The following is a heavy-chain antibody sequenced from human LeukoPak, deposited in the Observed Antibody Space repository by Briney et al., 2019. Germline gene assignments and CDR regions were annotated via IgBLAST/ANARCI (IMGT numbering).Heavy chain of an antibody. CDR3: AATIKRDYGDTNLDY. V-gene: IGHV4-59*01. D-gene: IGHD4/OR15-4a*01. CDR1: GDSISSYF. Sequence: SETLSLTCSVPGDSISSYFWSWIRQPPGKGLEWIGYMHNGRYSNYNPSLKSRVTISGHTSKNQLSLKLTSVTAADTAVYYCAATIKRDYGDTNLDYWGQGTLVTVSS. J-gene: IGHJ4*02. CDR2: MHNGRYS.